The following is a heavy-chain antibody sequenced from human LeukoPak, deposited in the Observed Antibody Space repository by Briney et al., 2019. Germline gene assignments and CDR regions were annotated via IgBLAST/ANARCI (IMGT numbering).Heavy chain of an antibody. J-gene: IGHJ4*02. D-gene: IGHD6-13*01. Sequence: GTLSLTCAVSGGSISSSNWWSWVRQPPGKGLEWIGEIYHSGSTNYNPSLKSRVTISVDKSKNQFSLKLSSVTAADTAVYYCARAPGIAAAGTPLSGFDYWAREPWSPSPQ. V-gene: IGHV4-4*02. CDR3: ARAPGIAAAGTPLSGFDY. CDR1: GGSISSSNW. CDR2: IYHSGST.